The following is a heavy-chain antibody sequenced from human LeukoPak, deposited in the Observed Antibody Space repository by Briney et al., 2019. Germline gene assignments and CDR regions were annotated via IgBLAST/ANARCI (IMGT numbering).Heavy chain of an antibody. D-gene: IGHD7-27*01. CDR2: INPNSGGT. J-gene: IGHJ4*02. CDR3: ARDSVLTTWGYYFDY. Sequence: ASVKVSCKASGYTFTSYDINWVRQAPGQGLEWMGWINPNSGGTNYAQKFQGRVTMTRDTSISTAYMELSRLRSDDTAVYYCARDSVLTTWGYYFDYWGQGTLVTVSS. CDR1: GYTFTSYD. V-gene: IGHV1-2*02.